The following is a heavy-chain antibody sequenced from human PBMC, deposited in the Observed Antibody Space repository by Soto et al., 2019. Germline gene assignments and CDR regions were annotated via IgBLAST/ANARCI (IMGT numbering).Heavy chain of an antibody. CDR2: IDPSDSYT. V-gene: IGHV5-10-1*01. CDR3: ARHSLVTIWFDP. Sequence: GESLKISCKGSGYSFTNYWITWVRQMPGKGLGWMGRIDPSDSYTYYSPSFQGHVTISADKSISTAYLQWSSLKASDTAMYYCARHSLVTIWFDPWGQGTLVTVSS. CDR1: GYSFTNYW. J-gene: IGHJ5*02. D-gene: IGHD4-17*01.